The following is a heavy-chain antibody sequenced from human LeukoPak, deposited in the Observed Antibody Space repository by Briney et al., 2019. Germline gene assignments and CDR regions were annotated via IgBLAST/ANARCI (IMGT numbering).Heavy chain of an antibody. D-gene: IGHD3-10*01. CDR1: GGSFSGYY. J-gene: IGHJ6*03. Sequence: SETLSLTCAVYGGSFSGYYWSWIRQPPGKGLEWIGEINHSGSTNYNPSLKSRVTISVDTSKNQFSLKLSSVTAADTAVYYCASKLGGSGSYYYMDVWGKGTTVTVSS. V-gene: IGHV4-34*01. CDR3: ASKLGGSGSYYYMDV. CDR2: INHSGST.